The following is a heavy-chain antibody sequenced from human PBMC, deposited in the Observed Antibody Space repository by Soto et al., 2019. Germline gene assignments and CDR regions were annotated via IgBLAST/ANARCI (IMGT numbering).Heavy chain of an antibody. CDR3: ARAHDSSGYYVPDVMLISP. D-gene: IGHD3-22*01. Sequence: ASVKVSCKASGYTFTSYGISWVRQAPGQGLEWMGWISAYNGNTNYAQKLQGRVTMTTDTSTSTAYMELRSLGSDDTAVYYCARAHDSSGYYVPDVMLISPWGQGTLVTVSS. V-gene: IGHV1-18*01. CDR1: GYTFTSYG. CDR2: ISAYNGNT. J-gene: IGHJ5*02.